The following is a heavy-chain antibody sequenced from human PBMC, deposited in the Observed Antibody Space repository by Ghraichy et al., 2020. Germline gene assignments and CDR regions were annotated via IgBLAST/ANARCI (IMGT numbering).Heavy chain of an antibody. CDR3: AREGLGDFTIDF. CDR1: GYSFNGYY. V-gene: IGHV1-2*02. J-gene: IGHJ4*01. D-gene: IGHD3-16*01. Sequence: ASVKVSCKTSGYSFNGYYVNWVRQAPGQGLEWLGWINPNNGETKYAADFQGRVTMTRDTSISPAFMEMTRLTSDDTATYYCAREGLGDFTIDFWGHGTQVSVSS. CDR2: INPNNGET.